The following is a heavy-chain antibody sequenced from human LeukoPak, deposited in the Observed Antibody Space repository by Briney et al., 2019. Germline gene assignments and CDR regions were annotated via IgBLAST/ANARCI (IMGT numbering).Heavy chain of an antibody. J-gene: IGHJ4*02. Sequence: GGSLRLSCAASGFTFSSYWMSWVRQAPGKGLEWVANIKQDGSEKYYVDSVKGRFTISRDNAKNSLYLQMNSLRAEDTAVYYCARALYYYDSSGLEYWGQGTLVTVSS. D-gene: IGHD3-22*01. CDR3: ARALYYYDSSGLEY. V-gene: IGHV3-7*01. CDR1: GFTFSSYW. CDR2: IKQDGSEK.